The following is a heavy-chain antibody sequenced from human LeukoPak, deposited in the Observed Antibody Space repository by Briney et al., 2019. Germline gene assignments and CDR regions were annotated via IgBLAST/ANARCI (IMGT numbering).Heavy chain of an antibody. D-gene: IGHD4-11*01. CDR3: ATESLTTGYMDV. CDR1: GYTFTSYA. J-gene: IGHJ6*03. CDR2: INAGNGNT. V-gene: IGHV1-3*01. Sequence: GASVKVSCKASGYTFTSYAMHWVRQAPGQRLEWMGWINAGNGNTKYSQKFQGRVTMTEDTSTDTAYMELSSLRSEDTAVYYCATESLTTGYMDVWGKGTTVTVSS.